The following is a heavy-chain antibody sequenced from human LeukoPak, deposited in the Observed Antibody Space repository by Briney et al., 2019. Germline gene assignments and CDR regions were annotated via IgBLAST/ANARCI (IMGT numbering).Heavy chain of an antibody. CDR3: ARVQLWFGELFAFDY. V-gene: IGHV1-3*01. D-gene: IGHD3-10*01. Sequence: GASVKVSCKASGYTFTSYAMHWVRQAPGQRLEWMGWINAGNGNTKYSQKFQGRVTITRDTSASTAYMELSSLRSEDTAVYYCARVQLWFGELFAFDYWGQGTLVTVSS. CDR2: INAGNGNT. CDR1: GYTFTSYA. J-gene: IGHJ4*02.